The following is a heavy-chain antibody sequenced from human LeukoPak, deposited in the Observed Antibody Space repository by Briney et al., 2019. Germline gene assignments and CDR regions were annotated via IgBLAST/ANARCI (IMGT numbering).Heavy chain of an antibody. D-gene: IGHD2-15*01. V-gene: IGHV3-30*18. CDR1: GFTFSSYG. CDR2: ISYDGSNK. J-gene: IGHJ4*02. Sequence: GRSLRLSCAASGFTFSSYGMHWVRRAPGKGLEWVAVISYDGSNKYYADSVKGRFTISRDNSKNTLYLQMNSLRAEDTAVYYCAKEYCSGGSCYSDSGSFDYWGQGTLVTVSS. CDR3: AKEYCSGGSCYSDSGSFDY.